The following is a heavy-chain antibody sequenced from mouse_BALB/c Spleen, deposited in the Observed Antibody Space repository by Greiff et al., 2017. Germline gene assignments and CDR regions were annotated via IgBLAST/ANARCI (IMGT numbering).Heavy chain of an antibody. Sequence: DVMLVESGGGLVQPGGSRKLSCAASGFTFSSFGMHWVRQAPEKGLEWVAYISSGSSTIYYADTVKGRFTISRDNPKNTLFLQMTSLRSEDTAMYYCARSGYYGLYAMDYWGQGTSVTVSS. CDR2: ISSGSSTI. CDR1: GFTFSSFG. D-gene: IGHD1-2*01. CDR3: ARSGYYGLYAMDY. V-gene: IGHV5-17*02. J-gene: IGHJ4*01.